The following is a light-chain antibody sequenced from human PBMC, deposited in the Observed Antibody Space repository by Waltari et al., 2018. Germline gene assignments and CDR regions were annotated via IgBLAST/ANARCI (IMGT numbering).Light chain of an antibody. J-gene: IGLJ3*02. Sequence: SFVLNQPPSVSVAPGKTAKISCVGHSVRSNTFHWYQQRPGQAPVVVIYYDGDRPSGIPERVSGSNSGNTATLTISRVEAGDEADYYCQVWDSSSDPVVFGGGTKLTVL. CDR2: YDG. CDR3: QVWDSSSDPVV. CDR1: SVRSNT. V-gene: IGLV3-21*04.